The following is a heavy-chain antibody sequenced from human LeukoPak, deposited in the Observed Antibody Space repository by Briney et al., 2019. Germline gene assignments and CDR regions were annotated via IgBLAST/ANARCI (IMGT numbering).Heavy chain of an antibody. Sequence: GRSLRLSCAASGFTFSSYGMHWVRQAPGKGLEWVAVIWYDGSNKYYADSVKGRFPISRDNSKNTLYLQMNSLRAEDTAVYYCAKDYYDSSGHLDYWGQGTLVTVSS. J-gene: IGHJ4*02. D-gene: IGHD3-22*01. V-gene: IGHV3-33*06. CDR1: GFTFSSYG. CDR2: IWYDGSNK. CDR3: AKDYYDSSGHLDY.